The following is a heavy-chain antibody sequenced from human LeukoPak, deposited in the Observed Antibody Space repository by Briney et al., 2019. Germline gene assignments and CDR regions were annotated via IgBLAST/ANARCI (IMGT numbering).Heavy chain of an antibody. CDR1: GGSISSYY. Sequence: SETLSLTCTVSGGSISSYYWSWIRQPPGKRLEWIGYIYYSGSTNYNPSLKSRVTISVDTSKDQFSLKLSSVTAADTAVYYCARGRRDGYNRMDYWGQGTLVTVSS. J-gene: IGHJ4*02. D-gene: IGHD5-24*01. CDR3: ARGRRDGYNRMDY. V-gene: IGHV4-59*01. CDR2: IYYSGST.